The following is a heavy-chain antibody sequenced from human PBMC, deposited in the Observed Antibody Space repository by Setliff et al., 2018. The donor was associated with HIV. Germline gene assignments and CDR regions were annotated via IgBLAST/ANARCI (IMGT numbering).Heavy chain of an antibody. D-gene: IGHD1-1*01. CDR3: ARDKLEETTESLWGPMKNDAFDI. CDR1: GYTFINYY. Sequence: GASVKVSCKASGYTFINYYIHWMQQAPEKGLEWMGRIDPENGKTIYAEKFQGRVTMTRDTSINTAYMDLSRLRSDDTAVYYCARDKLEETTESLWGPMKNDAFDIWGPGTLVTVSS. CDR2: IDPENGKT. V-gene: IGHV1-2*06. J-gene: IGHJ3*02.